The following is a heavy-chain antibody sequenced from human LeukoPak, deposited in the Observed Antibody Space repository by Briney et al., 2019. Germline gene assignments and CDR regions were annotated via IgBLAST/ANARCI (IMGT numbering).Heavy chain of an antibody. Sequence: VASVKVSCKASGYTFTSYYMHWVRQAPGQGLEWMGIINPSGGSTSYAQKFQGRVTMTRDTSTSTVYMELSSLRSEDTAVYYCARARFSSGYYHVTDAFDIWGQGTMVTVSS. CDR2: INPSGGST. V-gene: IGHV1-46*01. D-gene: IGHD3-22*01. J-gene: IGHJ3*02. CDR1: GYTFTSYY. CDR3: ARARFSSGYYHVTDAFDI.